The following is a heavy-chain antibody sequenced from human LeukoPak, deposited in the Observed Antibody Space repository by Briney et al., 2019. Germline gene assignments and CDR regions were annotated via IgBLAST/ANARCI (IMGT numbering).Heavy chain of an antibody. CDR1: GFTFSTYW. CDR2: IKQDGSAK. D-gene: IGHD2-15*01. J-gene: IGHJ4*02. CDR3: ARDLSAGVVVAAASDY. Sequence: GGSLRLSCEASGFTFSTYWMNWVRQAPGKGLEWVAHIKQDGSAKYYVDSVRGRFTISRDNAENSVYLQMNSLRAEDTAVYYCARDLSAGVVVAAASDYWGQGTLVTVSS. V-gene: IGHV3-7*01.